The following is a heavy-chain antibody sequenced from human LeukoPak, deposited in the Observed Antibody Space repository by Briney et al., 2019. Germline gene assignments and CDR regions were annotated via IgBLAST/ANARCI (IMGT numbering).Heavy chain of an antibody. D-gene: IGHD6-13*01. Sequence: AASVKVSCKVSGYTFTSYYMHWVRQAPGQGLEWMGIINPSGSSTSYAQKFQGRVTMTRDTSTSTVYMELSSLRSEDTAVYYCAREAQQLVHDYWGQGTLVTVSS. CDR1: GYTFTSYY. CDR2: INPSGSST. V-gene: IGHV1-46*01. CDR3: AREAQQLVHDY. J-gene: IGHJ4*02.